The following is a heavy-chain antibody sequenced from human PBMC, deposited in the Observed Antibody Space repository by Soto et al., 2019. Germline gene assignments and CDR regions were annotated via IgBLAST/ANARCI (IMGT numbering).Heavy chain of an antibody. CDR1: GVTFSDYY. CDR2: ISSSSSYT. Sequence: GGSLRLSCAAAGVTFSDYYMSWIRQAPGKGLEWVSYISSSSSYTNYADSVKGRFTISRDNAKNSLCLQMNSLRAEDTAVYYCASFLDYYDSSGYPHWYFDLWGRGTLVTV. CDR3: ASFLDYYDSSGYPHWYFDL. D-gene: IGHD3-22*01. V-gene: IGHV3-11*03. J-gene: IGHJ2*01.